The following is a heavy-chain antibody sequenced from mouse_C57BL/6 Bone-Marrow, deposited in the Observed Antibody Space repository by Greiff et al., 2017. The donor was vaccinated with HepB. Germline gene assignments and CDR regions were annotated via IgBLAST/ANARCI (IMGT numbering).Heavy chain of an antibody. D-gene: IGHD6-1*01. CDR2: INPSSGYT. CDR1: GYTFTSYT. CDR3: ARFLAYAMDY. J-gene: IGHJ4*01. V-gene: IGHV1-4*01. Sequence: LQLQESGAELARPGASVKMSCKASGYTFTSYTMHWVKQRPGQGLEWIGYINPSSGYTKYNQKFKDKATLTADKSSSTAYMQLSSLTSEDSAVYYCARFLAYAMDYWGQGTSVTVSS.